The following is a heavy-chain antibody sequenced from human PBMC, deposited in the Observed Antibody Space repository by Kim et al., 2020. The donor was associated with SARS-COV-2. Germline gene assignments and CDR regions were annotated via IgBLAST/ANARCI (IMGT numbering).Heavy chain of an antibody. J-gene: IGHJ4*02. Sequence: SETLSLTCTVSGGSIRSHYWSWIRQPPGKGLEWIGYVDYAGSTYYDPSLKSRVTISDDTSKNQFSLRLTSLTAAATAVSYCATSPRNSGYYGNSPYCYFDSWGQVTLVTVSP. V-gene: IGHV4-59*11. CDR3: ATSPRNSGYYGNSPYCYFDS. CDR1: GGSIRSHY. D-gene: IGHD2-15*01. CDR2: VDYAGST.